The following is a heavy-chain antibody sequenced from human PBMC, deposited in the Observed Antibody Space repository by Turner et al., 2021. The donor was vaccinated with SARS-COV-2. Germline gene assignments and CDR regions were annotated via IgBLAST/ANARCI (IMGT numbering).Heavy chain of an antibody. D-gene: IGHD2-15*01. J-gene: IGHJ6*02. Sequence: EVQLVESGGGLVQPGGSLSLSCAASGFTFSSYWMNWVRQAPGKGLEWVANIKQDGSEKYYVASVKGRFTISRDNAKNSLYLQMNSLRAEDTAVYYCAREESGSFGAYGMDVWGQGTTVTVSS. V-gene: IGHV3-7*03. CDR1: GFTFSSYW. CDR3: AREESGSFGAYGMDV. CDR2: IKQDGSEK.